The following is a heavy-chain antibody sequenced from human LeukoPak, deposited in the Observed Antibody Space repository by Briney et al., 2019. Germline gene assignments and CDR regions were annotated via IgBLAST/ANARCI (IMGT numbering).Heavy chain of an antibody. CDR2: ISTDGSNE. CDR1: GFTFTSYG. V-gene: IGHV3-30*18. D-gene: IGHD3-16*02. CDR3: AKGASDYIWGSFRPPDDY. Sequence: GGSLRLSCAASGFTFTSYGMNWVRQSPGKGLEWVAVISTDGSNEYYADSVKGRFTISRDNSKNTLYLQMNSLRAEDTAVYYCAKGASDYIWGSFRPPDDYWGQGTLVTVSS. J-gene: IGHJ4*02.